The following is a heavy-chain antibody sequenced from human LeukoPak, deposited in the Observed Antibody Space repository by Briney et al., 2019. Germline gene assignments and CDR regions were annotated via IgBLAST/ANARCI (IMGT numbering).Heavy chain of an antibody. Sequence: SETLSLTCAVYGGSFSGYYWSWIRQPPGKGLEWIGEINHSGGTNYNPSLKSRVTISVDTSKNQFSLKLSSVTAADTAVYYCARRYYYDSSGYYLFQHWGQGTLVTVSS. CDR3: ARRYYYDSSGYYLFQH. CDR1: GGSFSGYY. D-gene: IGHD3-22*01. J-gene: IGHJ1*01. V-gene: IGHV4-34*01. CDR2: INHSGGT.